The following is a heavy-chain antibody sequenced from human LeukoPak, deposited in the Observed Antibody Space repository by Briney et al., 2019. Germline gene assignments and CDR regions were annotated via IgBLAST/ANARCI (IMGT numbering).Heavy chain of an antibody. CDR2: IYYSGST. CDR1: GGSISSYY. CDR3: ARRAGGWYSLDAFDI. V-gene: IGHV4-59*08. J-gene: IGHJ3*02. Sequence: SETLSLTCTVSGGSISSYYWGWIRQPPGKGLEWIGYIYYSGSTNYNPSLKSRVTISVDTSKNQFSLKLSSVTAADTAVYYCARRAGGWYSLDAFDIWGQGTMVTVSS. D-gene: IGHD6-19*01.